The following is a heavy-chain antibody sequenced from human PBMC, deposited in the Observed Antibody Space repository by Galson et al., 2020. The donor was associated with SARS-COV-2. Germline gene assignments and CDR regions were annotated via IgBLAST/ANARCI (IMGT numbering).Heavy chain of an antibody. V-gene: IGHV3-74*01. CDR2: IKSDGNRK. D-gene: IGHD3-22*01. Sequence: GGSLRLSCAAYGFSFSDYGMHWVRQAPGKGLVWVARIKSDGNRKTYADSVRGRFTVFRDNAKNMLYLQMNSLRAEDTAVYYCVRYSSGDYWRQGTLVTVSS. CDR1: GFSFSDYG. J-gene: IGHJ4*02. CDR3: VRYSSGDY.